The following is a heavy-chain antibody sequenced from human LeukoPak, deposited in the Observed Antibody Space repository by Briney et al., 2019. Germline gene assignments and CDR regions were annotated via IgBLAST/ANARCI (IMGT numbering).Heavy chain of an antibody. Sequence: GGSLRLSCVASGFTFYSYGMYWVRQTPGKGLEWVAVTSYDGSVNNYADSVKGRFTISRDNSKNTLYLEMNSLTPEDTAVYYCAKGADYGSGKVDPWGQGTQV. CDR1: GFTFYSYG. V-gene: IGHV3-30*18. J-gene: IGHJ5*01. D-gene: IGHD3-10*01. CDR3: AKGADYGSGKVDP. CDR2: TSYDGSVN.